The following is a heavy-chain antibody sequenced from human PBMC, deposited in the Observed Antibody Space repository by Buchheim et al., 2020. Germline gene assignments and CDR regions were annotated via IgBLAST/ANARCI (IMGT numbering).Heavy chain of an antibody. CDR2: IKQGGSEK. J-gene: IGHJ4*02. V-gene: IGHV3-7*04. CDR3: ARGGSSGWSLYWWWNY. CDR1: GFTFSSYW. Sequence: EVQLVESGGGLVQPGGSLRLSCAASGFTFSSYWMSWVRQAPGKGLEWVANIKQGGSEKYYADSVKGRFTISRDNAKNSLYLQVNSPGVEDTAVYFGARGGSSGWSLYWWWNYWGQGTL. D-gene: IGHD2-8*02.